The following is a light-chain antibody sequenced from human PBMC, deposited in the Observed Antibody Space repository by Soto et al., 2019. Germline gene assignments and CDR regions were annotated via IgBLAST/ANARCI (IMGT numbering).Light chain of an antibody. J-gene: IGKJ2*01. V-gene: IGKV3D-15*01. CDR3: QQYNNWPYT. Sequence: EIVMTQSPATLSVSPGERGTLSCRASQSVNSNLAWYQQKPGQAPRVLIDGASTRATGIPARFSGSGSGTEFTLTISSLQSEDFAVYYCQQYNNWPYTFGQGTKLEIK. CDR2: GAS. CDR1: QSVNSN.